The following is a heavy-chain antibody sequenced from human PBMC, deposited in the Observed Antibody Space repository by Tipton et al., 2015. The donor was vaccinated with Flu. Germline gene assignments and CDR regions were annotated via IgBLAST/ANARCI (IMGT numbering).Heavy chain of an antibody. CDR2: MFYSGST. Sequence: TLSLTCSVSGGSIRNTYWGWIRQPPGKGLEWIGYMFYSGSTNYNPSLRRRVTMSVDTSKNQFSLKLSSVTAADTAVYYCAGEVTIFGVDRTYWYFDLWGRGTLVTVSS. J-gene: IGHJ2*01. CDR3: AGEVTIFGVDRTYWYFDL. V-gene: IGHV4-59*01. D-gene: IGHD3-3*01. CDR1: GGSIRNTY.